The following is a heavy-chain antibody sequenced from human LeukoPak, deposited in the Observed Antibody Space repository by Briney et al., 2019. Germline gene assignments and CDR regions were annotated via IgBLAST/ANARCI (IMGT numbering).Heavy chain of an antibody. CDR3: AKARSGYSSGAVDY. D-gene: IGHD6-19*01. V-gene: IGHV3-48*04. CDR2: ITRSSDTI. Sequence: GESLRLSCAASGFTFSSYNMDWVRQAPGKGLEWVSYITRSSDTIYYRDSVKGRFTISRDNTKNSLYLQMNSLRAEDTAVYYCAKARSGYSSGAVDYWGQGTLVTVSS. CDR1: GFTFSSYN. J-gene: IGHJ4*02.